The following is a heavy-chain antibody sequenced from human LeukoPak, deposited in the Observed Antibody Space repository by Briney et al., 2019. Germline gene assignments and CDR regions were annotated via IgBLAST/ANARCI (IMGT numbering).Heavy chain of an antibody. J-gene: IGHJ4*02. Sequence: SETLSLTCTVSGGSISSYYWSWIRQPAGKGLEWIGRIYTSGSTNYNPSLKSRVTISVDTSKNQFSLKLSSVTAADTAVYYCARGGHSSGWHGAIDYWGQGTLVTVSS. CDR1: GGSISSYY. V-gene: IGHV4-4*07. CDR3: ARGGHSSGWHGAIDY. D-gene: IGHD6-19*01. CDR2: IYTSGST.